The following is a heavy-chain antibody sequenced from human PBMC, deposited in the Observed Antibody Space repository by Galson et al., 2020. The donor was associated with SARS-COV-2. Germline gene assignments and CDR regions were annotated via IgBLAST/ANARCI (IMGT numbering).Heavy chain of an antibody. V-gene: IGHV3-11*05. D-gene: IGHD3-3*01. J-gene: IGHJ2*01. Sequence: GESLKISCATSGFTFTDSFMTWIRQAPGKGLEWISYISGSSTFTKYADSVRGRFTISRDNARKLLFLQMNSLRAEDTAVYYCARGAAVSGVVSSYWSFDLWGRGTLVTVSS. CDR2: ISGSSTFT. CDR1: GFTFTDSF. CDR3: ARGAAVSGVVSSYWSFDL.